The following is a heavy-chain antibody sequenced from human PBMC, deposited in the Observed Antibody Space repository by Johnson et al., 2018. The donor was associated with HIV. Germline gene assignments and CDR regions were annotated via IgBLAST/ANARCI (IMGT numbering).Heavy chain of an antibody. CDR1: GFTFSSYW. D-gene: IGHD3-16*02. CDR2: IKQDGSER. J-gene: IGHJ3*02. Sequence: VQLVESGGGLVQPGGSLRLSCAASGFTFSSYWMTWVRQAPGKGLEWVANIKQDGSERYYVDSLKGRFTISRDNAKSSLYLQMNNLRVEDTAVYYCARDEAYRRYALTALDIWGQGTMVIVSS. CDR3: ARDEAYRRYALTALDI. V-gene: IGHV3-7*03.